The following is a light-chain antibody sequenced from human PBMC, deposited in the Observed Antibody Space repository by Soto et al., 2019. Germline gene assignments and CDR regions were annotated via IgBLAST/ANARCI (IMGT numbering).Light chain of an antibody. V-gene: IGKV3-20*01. CDR1: QSVSSN. J-gene: IGKJ5*01. Sequence: ELVLTQPPVTLYLSPGEIATLSCRASQSVSSNLAWYQQKPGQAPRLLIYGASTRAAGIPARFSGSGSGTDFTLTINRLEPEDFAVYYCQQDHNTPITFGQGTRLEIK. CDR2: GAS. CDR3: QQDHNTPIT.